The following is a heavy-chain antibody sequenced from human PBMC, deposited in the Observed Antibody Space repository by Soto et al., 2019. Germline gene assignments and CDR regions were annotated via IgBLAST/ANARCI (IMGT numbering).Heavy chain of an antibody. CDR2: ISYDGSNK. D-gene: IGHD3-22*01. CDR3: ARFHGWLKHIDY. V-gene: IGHV3-30-3*01. CDR1: GFTFSSYA. Sequence: GGSLRLSCAASGFTFSSYAMHWVRQAPGKGLEWVAVISYDGSNKYYAASVKGRFTISRDNSKNTLYLQMNSLRAEDTAVYYCARFHGWLKHIDYSGQGTLVTVSS. J-gene: IGHJ4*02.